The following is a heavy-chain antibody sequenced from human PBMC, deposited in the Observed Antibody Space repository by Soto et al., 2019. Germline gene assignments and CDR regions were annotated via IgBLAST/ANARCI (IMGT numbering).Heavy chain of an antibody. Sequence: PGGSLRLSCAASGFTFDDYAMHWVRQAPGKGLEWVSGLSWNSESIAYADSVKGRFTISRDNAKNSLYLQMNTLRSEDTALYYCVTERFGNLYFHYMDVWGKGTTVTVS. CDR2: LSWNSESI. D-gene: IGHD3-10*01. CDR1: GFTFDDYA. J-gene: IGHJ6*03. CDR3: VTERFGNLYFHYMDV. V-gene: IGHV3-9*01.